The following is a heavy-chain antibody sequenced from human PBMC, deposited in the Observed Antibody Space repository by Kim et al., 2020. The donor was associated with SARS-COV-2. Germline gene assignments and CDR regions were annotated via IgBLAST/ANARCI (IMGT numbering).Heavy chain of an antibody. J-gene: IGHJ4*02. Sequence: YAQGFTRRFVFSLDTSFSTAYLQISSLKAEDTAVYYCARVPSSRVLRSDYWGQGTLVTVSS. D-gene: IGHD2-15*01. V-gene: IGHV7-4-1*02. CDR3: ARVPSSRVLRSDY.